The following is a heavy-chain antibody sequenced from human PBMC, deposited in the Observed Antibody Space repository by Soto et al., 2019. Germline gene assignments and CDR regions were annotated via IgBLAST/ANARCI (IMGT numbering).Heavy chain of an antibody. CDR3: ARSYGSGSYFDY. V-gene: IGHV3-33*01. D-gene: IGHD3-10*01. J-gene: IGHJ4*02. Sequence: GGSLRLSCAASGFTFSSYGMHWVRQAPGKGLEWVAVIWYDGSNKYYADSVKGRFTISRDNSKNTLYLQMNSLRAEDTAVYYCARSYGSGSYFDYWGQGTLVTSPQ. CDR2: IWYDGSNK. CDR1: GFTFSSYG.